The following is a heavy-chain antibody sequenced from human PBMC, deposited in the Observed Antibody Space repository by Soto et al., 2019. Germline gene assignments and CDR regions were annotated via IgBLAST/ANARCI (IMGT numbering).Heavy chain of an antibody. J-gene: IGHJ4*02. CDR1: GGSFSDYY. Sequence: QVQLRQWGAGLLKPSETLSLTCAVFGGSFSDYYWTWIRQPPGKGLEWIGEINHSGTTSYNPSLNSRFTISVDTSNNQFSLKLSSVTAADTAVYYCARKPIYHFFAGYYSVDYWGQGTLVTVSS. V-gene: IGHV4-34*01. D-gene: IGHD3-9*01. CDR3: ARKPIYHFFAGYYSVDY. CDR2: INHSGTT.